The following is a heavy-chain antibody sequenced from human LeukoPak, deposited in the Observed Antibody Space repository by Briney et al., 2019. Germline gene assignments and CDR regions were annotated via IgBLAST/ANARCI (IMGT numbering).Heavy chain of an antibody. Sequence: GESLKISCKGSGYSFTSYWIGWVRQMPGKGLEWMGIIYPGDSDTRYSPSFQGQVTISADKSISTAYLQWSSLKASDTAMYYCARQDYRYCSSTSCEDWFDPWGQGTLVTVSS. CDR1: GYSFTSYW. J-gene: IGHJ5*02. CDR3: ARQDYRYCSSTSCEDWFDP. D-gene: IGHD2-2*01. V-gene: IGHV5-51*01. CDR2: IYPGDSDT.